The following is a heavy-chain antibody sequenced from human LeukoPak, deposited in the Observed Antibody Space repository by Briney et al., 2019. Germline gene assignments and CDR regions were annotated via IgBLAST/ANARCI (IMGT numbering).Heavy chain of an antibody. D-gene: IGHD4-17*01. J-gene: IGHJ4*02. CDR1: GFTFSSYG. CDR2: ISYDGSNK. Sequence: GGSLRLSCAASGFTFSSYGMHWVRQAPGKGLEWVAVISYDGSNKYYADSVKGRFTISRDNSKNTLYLQMNSLRAEDTAVYYCAKDLLYGAPLSSLDYWGQGTLVTVSS. CDR3: AKDLLYGAPLSSLDY. V-gene: IGHV3-30*18.